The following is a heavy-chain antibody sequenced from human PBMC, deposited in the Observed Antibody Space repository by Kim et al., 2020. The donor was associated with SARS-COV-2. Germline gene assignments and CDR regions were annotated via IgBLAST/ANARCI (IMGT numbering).Heavy chain of an antibody. J-gene: IGHJ4*02. D-gene: IGHD5-12*01. CDR2: IDSDGSST. V-gene: IGHV3-74*01. CDR3: ARGGAGYADY. Sequence: GVSLRLSCAASGFTFSSYWTHWVRQAPGKGLVWVSRIDSDGSSTYYADSVKGRFTISRDNAKNTLYLQMNSLRAEDMAVYYCARGGAGYADYWGQGTLVTVSS. CDR1: GFTFSSYW.